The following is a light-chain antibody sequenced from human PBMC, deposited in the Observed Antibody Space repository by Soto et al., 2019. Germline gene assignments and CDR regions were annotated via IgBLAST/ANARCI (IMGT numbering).Light chain of an antibody. V-gene: IGLV2-23*01. Sequence: QPALTRPAYVTGSPGRSIPISCTGTSSDVGSYSLLSWYQHHPGKAPKLIIYEDIKGPSGVSNRFSGSKSGNTASLRISGLQAEDEDDYYCYTYEGGSTYLFGTGTKVTVL. CDR2: EDI. CDR1: SSDVGSYSL. CDR3: YTYEGGSTYL. J-gene: IGLJ1*01.